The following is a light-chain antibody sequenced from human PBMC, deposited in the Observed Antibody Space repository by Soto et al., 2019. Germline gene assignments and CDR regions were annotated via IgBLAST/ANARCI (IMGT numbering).Light chain of an antibody. CDR2: EGS. CDR1: SSDVGSYNL. J-gene: IGLJ1*01. V-gene: IGLV2-23*01. CDR3: CSYPCSSTLHV. Sequence: QSVLTQPASVSGSPGQSITISCTGTSSDVGSYNLVSWYQQHPGKAPKLMIYEGSKRPSGVSNRFSGSKSGNTASLTISGLQAEDVSDYYCCSYPCSSTLHVFGTVT.